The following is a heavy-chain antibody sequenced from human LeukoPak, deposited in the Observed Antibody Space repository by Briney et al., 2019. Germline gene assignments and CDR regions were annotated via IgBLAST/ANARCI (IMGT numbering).Heavy chain of an antibody. V-gene: IGHV3-74*03. CDR3: ARGDCSGDSCYLTWFYYMDV. J-gene: IGHJ6*03. CDR2: INSDGSST. D-gene: IGHD2-15*01. Sequence: PGGSLRLSCAASGFTFSSYWMHWVRQAPGKGLVWVSRINSDGSSTKYADSVKGRFTISRDNAKNTLYLQTNSLRAEDTAVYYCARGDCSGDSCYLTWFYYMDVWGKGTTVTVSS. CDR1: GFTFSSYW.